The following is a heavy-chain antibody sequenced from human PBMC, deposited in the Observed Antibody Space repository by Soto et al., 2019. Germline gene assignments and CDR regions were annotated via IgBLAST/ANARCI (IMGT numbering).Heavy chain of an antibody. CDR1: GFTFSSYG. CDR3: ARALYYYDGSGSLDY. D-gene: IGHD3-22*01. CDR2: IWYDGSNK. V-gene: IGHV3-33*01. Sequence: GGSLRLSCAASGFTFSSYGMHWVRQAPGKGLEWVAVIWYDGSNKYYADSVKGRFTISRDNSKNTLYLQMNSLRAEDTAVYYCARALYYYDGSGSLDYWGQGTLVTVSS. J-gene: IGHJ4*02.